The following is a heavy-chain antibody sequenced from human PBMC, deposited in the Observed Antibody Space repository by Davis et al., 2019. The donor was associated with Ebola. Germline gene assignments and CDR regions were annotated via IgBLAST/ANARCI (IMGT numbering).Heavy chain of an antibody. D-gene: IGHD1-26*01. CDR2: INHSGST. Sequence: SETLSLTCAVYGGSFSGYYWSWIRQPPGKGLEWIGEINHSGSTYYNPSLNSRVTISVDTSKNQFSLKLSSVTAADTAVYFCARHPASGSNAYYYYIDIWGKGTTVTVSS. CDR1: GGSFSGYY. CDR3: ARHPASGSNAYYYYIDI. J-gene: IGHJ6*03. V-gene: IGHV4-34*01.